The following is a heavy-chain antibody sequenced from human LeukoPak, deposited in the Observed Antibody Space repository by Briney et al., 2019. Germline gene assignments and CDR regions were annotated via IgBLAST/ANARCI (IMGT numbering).Heavy chain of an antibody. D-gene: IGHD1-26*01. CDR1: GFTFSSYS. CDR2: ISSSSSTI. V-gene: IGHV3-48*01. CDR3: AKDNSYSGSVY. J-gene: IGHJ4*02. Sequence: GGSLRLSCAASGFTFSSYSMNWVRQAPGKGLEWVSCISSSSSTIYYADSVKGRFTISRDNSKNTLYLQMDSLRAGDTAVYYCAKDNSYSGSVYWGQGTLVTVSS.